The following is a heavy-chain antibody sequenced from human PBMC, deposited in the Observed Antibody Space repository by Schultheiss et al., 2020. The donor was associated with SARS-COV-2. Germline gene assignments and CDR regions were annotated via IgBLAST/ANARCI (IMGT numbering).Heavy chain of an antibody. CDR2: ISAYNGNT. V-gene: IGHV1-18*01. Sequence: ASVKVSCKASGYTFTSYGISWVRQAPGQGLEWMGWISAYNGNTNYAQKLQGRVTMTTVTSTSTAYMELRSLRSEDTAVYYCARVNSGSYRYSWFDPWGQGTLVTVSS. D-gene: IGHD1-26*01. CDR1: GYTFTSYG. CDR3: ARVNSGSYRYSWFDP. J-gene: IGHJ5*02.